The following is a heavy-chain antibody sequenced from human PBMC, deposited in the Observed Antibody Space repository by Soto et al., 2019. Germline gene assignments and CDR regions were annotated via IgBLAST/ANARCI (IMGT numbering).Heavy chain of an antibody. CDR3: ARQCQQLPRWFDP. Sequence: QLQLQESGPGLVKPSETLSLTCTVSGGSISSSSYYWGWIRQPPGKGLEWIGSIYYSGSTYYNPSLKSRVTISVDTSKNQFSLKLSSVTAADTAVYYCARQCQQLPRWFDPWGQGTLVTVSS. CDR1: GGSISSSSYY. CDR2: IYYSGST. V-gene: IGHV4-39*01. D-gene: IGHD6-13*01. J-gene: IGHJ5*02.